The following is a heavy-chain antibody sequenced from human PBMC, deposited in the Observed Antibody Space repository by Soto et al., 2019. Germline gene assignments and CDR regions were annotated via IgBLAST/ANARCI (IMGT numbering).Heavy chain of an antibody. Sequence: ASVQVSCKASGYTFTSYDINWVRQATGQGLEWMGWMNPNSGNTGYAQKFQGRVTMTRNTSISTAYMELSSLRSEDTAVYYCARALYCTNGVCYTPPRFDYWGQGTLVTVSS. V-gene: IGHV1-8*01. CDR1: GYTFTSYD. CDR3: ARALYCTNGVCYTPPRFDY. CDR2: MNPNSGNT. D-gene: IGHD2-8*01. J-gene: IGHJ4*02.